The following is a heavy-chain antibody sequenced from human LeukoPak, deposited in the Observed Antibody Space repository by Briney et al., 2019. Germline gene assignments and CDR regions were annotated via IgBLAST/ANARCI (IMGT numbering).Heavy chain of an antibody. D-gene: IGHD3-3*01. CDR2: ISGSGGST. CDR1: GFTFSSYA. J-gene: IGHJ4*02. V-gene: IGHV3-23*01. Sequence: GGSLGLSCAASGFTFSSYAMSWVRQAPGKGLEWVSAISGSGGSTYYADSVKGRFTISRDNSKNTLYLQMNSLRAEDTAVYYCAKGYDFWSGYNDYWGQGTLVTVSS. CDR3: AKGYDFWSGYNDY.